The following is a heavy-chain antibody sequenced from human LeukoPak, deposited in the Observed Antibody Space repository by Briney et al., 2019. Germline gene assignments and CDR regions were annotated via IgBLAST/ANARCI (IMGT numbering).Heavy chain of an antibody. V-gene: IGHV3-23*01. CDR2: LSRGGSTT. CDR3: ARQQRIRHCSEGVCTEGYYFDY. D-gene: IGHD2-15*01. J-gene: IGHJ4*02. CDR1: GFAFNMFA. Sequence: GGSLRLSCAGTGFAFNMFAIDWVRQAPGKGLEWVSGLSRGGSTTNYADSVKGRFTISRDKSQNSVFLQLNSLRPEHTAVYYCARQQRIRHCSEGVCTEGYYFDYWGQGTLVTVSS.